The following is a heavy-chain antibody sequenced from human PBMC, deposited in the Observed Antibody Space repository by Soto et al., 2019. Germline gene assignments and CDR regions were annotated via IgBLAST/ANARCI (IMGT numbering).Heavy chain of an antibody. CDR2: INSDGSST. CDR3: ARGPWYYDARGWFDP. V-gene: IGHV3-74*01. Sequence: GGSLRLSCAASGFTFSSYWMHWVRQAPGKGLVWVSRINSDGSSTSYADSVKGRFTISRDNAKNTLYLQMNSLRAEDTAVYYCARGPWYYDARGWFDPWGQGTLVTV. CDR1: GFTFSSYW. J-gene: IGHJ5*02. D-gene: IGHD3-22*01.